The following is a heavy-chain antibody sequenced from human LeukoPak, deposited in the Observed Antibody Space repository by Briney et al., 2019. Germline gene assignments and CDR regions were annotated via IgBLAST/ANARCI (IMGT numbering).Heavy chain of an antibody. CDR2: INYSGST. J-gene: IGHJ4*02. CDR1: GGAISRDSYY. CDR3: ARLSDS. Sequence: PSETLSLTCSVSGGAISRDSYYWGWIRQPPGKGLEWIASINYSGSTYYNPSLNSRATISVDTSKTQFSLRLSSVTAADTAVYYCARLSDSWGQGILVTVSS. V-gene: IGHV4-39*01.